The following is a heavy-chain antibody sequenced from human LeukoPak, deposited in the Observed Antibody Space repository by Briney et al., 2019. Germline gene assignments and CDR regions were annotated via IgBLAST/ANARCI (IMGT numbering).Heavy chain of an antibody. CDR3: ARGPLGSSSWYFLDPYFDY. V-gene: IGHV1-46*01. CDR2: INPSGGSK. CDR1: GYTFTSYY. J-gene: IGHJ4*02. Sequence: ASVKVSCKASGYTFTSYYMHWVRQAPGQGLEWMGVINPSGGSKSYAQKFQGRVTMTSATSKSTVYIELSRLRSEDTAVFYCARGPLGSSSWYFLDPYFDYWGQGTLVTVSS. D-gene: IGHD6-13*01.